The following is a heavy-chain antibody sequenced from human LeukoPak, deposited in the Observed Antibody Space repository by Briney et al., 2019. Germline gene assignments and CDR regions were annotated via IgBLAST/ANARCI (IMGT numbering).Heavy chain of an antibody. CDR1: GFTVSNSY. D-gene: IGHD1/OR15-1a*01. V-gene: IGHV3-53*01. Sequence: GGSLRLSCAASGFTVSNSYMSWVRQAPGKGLEWVSVIYTGGVTSYADSVKGRFTISRDNPKNIPYLQMNSLRVEDTAVYYCVTYWNNGYWGQGTLVTVSS. CDR2: IYTGGVT. CDR3: VTYWNNGY. J-gene: IGHJ4*02.